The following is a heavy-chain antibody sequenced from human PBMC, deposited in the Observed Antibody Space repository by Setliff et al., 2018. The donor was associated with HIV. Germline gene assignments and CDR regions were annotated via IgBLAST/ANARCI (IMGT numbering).Heavy chain of an antibody. CDR3: ARARGPPLPVLDF. V-gene: IGHV4-59*11. CDR1: GPSINIHY. J-gene: IGHJ4*02. CDR2: IYSTGST. D-gene: IGHD3-10*01. Sequence: SETLSLTCTVSGPSINIHYWSWIRQSLGKGFEWIGYIYSTGSTNYNPSLQSRVTISMVASRNQFSLKVTSVTAADTAVYFCARARGPPLPVLDFWGPGTLVTVSS.